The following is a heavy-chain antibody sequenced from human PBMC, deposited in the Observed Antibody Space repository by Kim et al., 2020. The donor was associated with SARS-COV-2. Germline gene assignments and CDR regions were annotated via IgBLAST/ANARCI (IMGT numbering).Heavy chain of an antibody. Sequence: SSYTNYADSVKGRFTISRDNAKNSLYLQMNSLRAEDTAVYYCARDRQPFYWGQGTLVTVSS. J-gene: IGHJ4*02. D-gene: IGHD2-2*01. CDR3: ARDRQPFY. CDR2: SSYT. V-gene: IGHV3-11*05.